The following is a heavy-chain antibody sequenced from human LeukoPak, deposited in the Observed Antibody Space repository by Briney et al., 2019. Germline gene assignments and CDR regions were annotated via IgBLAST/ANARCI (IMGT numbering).Heavy chain of an antibody. Sequence: ESGPTLVKPTQTLTLTCTFSGFSLNTSGVGVGWIRQPPGKALEWLALIYWDDDERYSPSLKNRLTITKDTPKKQVVLTMTTMDPLDTATYYCARAGGRSYCNDGVCYLYSWFDPWGQGTLVTVSS. V-gene: IGHV2-5*02. J-gene: IGHJ5*02. D-gene: IGHD2-8*01. CDR3: ARAGGRSYCNDGVCYLYSWFDP. CDR2: IYWDDDE. CDR1: GFSLNTSGVG.